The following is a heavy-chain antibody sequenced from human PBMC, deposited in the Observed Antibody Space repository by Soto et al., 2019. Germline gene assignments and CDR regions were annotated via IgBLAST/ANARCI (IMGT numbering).Heavy chain of an antibody. CDR3: VRCWGTGEGSNLGYNWFDP. D-gene: IGHD1-1*01. CDR1: GFPVSGYS. V-gene: IGHV3-30*04. J-gene: IGHJ5*02. Sequence: QVQVVESGGGVVQPGRSLRLSCAASGFPVSGYSMHWVRQAPGKGLEWVALISYDGRNKDYADSVKGRFTISRDDSKNTLYLQMNSLRAEDTAVYYCVRCWGTGEGSNLGYNWFDPWGQGTLVTVSS. CDR2: ISYDGRNK.